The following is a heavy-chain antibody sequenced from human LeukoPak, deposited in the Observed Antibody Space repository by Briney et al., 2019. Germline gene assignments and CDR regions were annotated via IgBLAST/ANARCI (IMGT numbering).Heavy chain of an antibody. V-gene: IGHV4-61*01. D-gene: IGHD1-26*01. CDR3: ARGQLAPSGYWFDP. CDR1: GGSISSGSYY. CDR2: IYYSGST. J-gene: IGHJ5*02. Sequence: PSQTLSLTCTVSGGSISSGSYYWSWIRQPPGKGLEWIGYIYYSGSTNYNPSLKSRVTISVDTSKNQFSLKLSSVTAADTAVYYCARGQLAPSGYWFDPWGQGTLVTVSS.